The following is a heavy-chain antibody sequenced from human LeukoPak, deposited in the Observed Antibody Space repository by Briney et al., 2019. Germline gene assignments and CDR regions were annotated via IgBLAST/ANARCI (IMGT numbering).Heavy chain of an antibody. Sequence: GGSLRLSCAASGFTFSSHSMSWVRQAPGKGLEWVSAISGSGGSTYYADSVKGRFTISRDNSKNTLYLQMNSLRAEDTAVYYCAKDEYDFWSGYYPYWGQGTLVTVSS. CDR2: ISGSGGST. CDR3: AKDEYDFWSGYYPY. J-gene: IGHJ4*02. CDR1: GFTFSSHS. D-gene: IGHD3-3*01. V-gene: IGHV3-23*01.